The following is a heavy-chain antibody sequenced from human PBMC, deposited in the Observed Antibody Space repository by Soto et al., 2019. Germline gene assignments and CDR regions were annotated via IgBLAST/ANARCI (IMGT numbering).Heavy chain of an antibody. CDR1: GGSIGSSNW. Sequence: QVQLQESGPGLVKPSGTLSLTCAVSGGSIGSSNWWSWVRQPPAKGLEWIGEIYHSGSTKYNPSLESRVTISVDKSKKQCSRKLSSVTAADTAVYFCARATNTLFGGGGPFDMWGQGTMVTVSS. CDR2: IYHSGST. CDR3: ARATNTLFGGGGPFDM. D-gene: IGHD3-3*01. J-gene: IGHJ3*02. V-gene: IGHV4-4*02.